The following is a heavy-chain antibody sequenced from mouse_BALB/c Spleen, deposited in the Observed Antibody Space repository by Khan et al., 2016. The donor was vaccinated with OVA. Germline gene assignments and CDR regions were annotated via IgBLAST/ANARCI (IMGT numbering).Heavy chain of an antibody. CDR2: IYPGSGNS. CDR3: ARGGYGTSGAY. J-gene: IGHJ3*01. D-gene: IGHD1-1*01. Sequence: QVQLQQSGPELVKPGASVKMSCKASGYTFTDYVLTWVKQRTGQGLEWIGEIYPGSGNSYYNEKFKDKATLTADKSSNTAYIQLSRLTFEDSAVYFWARGGYGTSGAYWGQGTLVTVSA. V-gene: IGHV1-81*01. CDR1: GYTFTDYV.